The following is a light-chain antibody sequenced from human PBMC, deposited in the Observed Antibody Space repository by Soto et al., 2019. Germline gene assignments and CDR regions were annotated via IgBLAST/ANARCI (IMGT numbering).Light chain of an antibody. CDR1: QSVSSSY. CDR2: GAS. J-gene: IGKJ2*01. Sequence: EIVLTQSPGTLSLSPGERATLSCRASQSVSSSYLAWYQQKPGQAPSLLIYGASSRATGIPDRFSGSGSGTDFTLTISRLEPEDLAVYYCQQYGSSHLYTFGQGTKLEL. V-gene: IGKV3-20*01. CDR3: QQYGSSHLYT.